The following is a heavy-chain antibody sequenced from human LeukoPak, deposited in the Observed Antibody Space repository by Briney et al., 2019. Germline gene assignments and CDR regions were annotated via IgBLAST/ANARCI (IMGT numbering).Heavy chain of an antibody. CDR2: ISYDGSNK. D-gene: IGHD3-22*01. CDR3: ARVGTGVLFDYYDSSGYLEY. V-gene: IGHV3-30*04. CDR1: GFTFSSYA. Sequence: GGSLRLSCAASGFTFSSYAMHWVRQAPGKGLEWVAVISYDGSNKYYADSVKGRFTISRDNSKNTLYLQMNSLRAEDTAVYYCARVGTGVLFDYYDSSGYLEYWGQGTLVTVSS. J-gene: IGHJ4*02.